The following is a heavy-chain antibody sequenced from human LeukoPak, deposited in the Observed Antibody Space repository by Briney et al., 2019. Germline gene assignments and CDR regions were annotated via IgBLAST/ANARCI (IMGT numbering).Heavy chain of an antibody. V-gene: IGHV3-66*02. Sequence: GGSLRLSCAASGFTVSSNYMSWVRQAPGKGLEWVSVIYSGGSTYYADSVKGRFTISRDNSKNTLYLQMNSLRAEDTAVYYCASSPHDPYYYYMDVWGKGTTVTVSS. CDR2: IYSGGST. D-gene: IGHD1-1*01. J-gene: IGHJ6*03. CDR1: GFTVSSNY. CDR3: ASSPHDPYYYYMDV.